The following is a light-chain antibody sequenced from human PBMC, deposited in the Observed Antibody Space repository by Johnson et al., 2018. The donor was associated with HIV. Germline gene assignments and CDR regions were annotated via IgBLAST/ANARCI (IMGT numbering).Light chain of an antibody. CDR2: ENN. Sequence: QSVLTQPPSVSAAPGQKVTISCSGSSSNIGNNYVSWYQQLPGTAPKLLIYENNMRPSGIPDRFSGSKSGTSATLGITGLQTGDEADYYCGTWDSSLSAPWVFGTGTKVTVL. V-gene: IGLV1-51*02. J-gene: IGLJ1*01. CDR1: SSNIGNNY. CDR3: GTWDSSLSAPWV.